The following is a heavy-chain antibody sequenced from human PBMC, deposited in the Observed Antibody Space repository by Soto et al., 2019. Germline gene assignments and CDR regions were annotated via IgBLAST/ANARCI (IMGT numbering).Heavy chain of an antibody. CDR3: ARGANSPLWEPPAMFRFDY. V-gene: IGHV3-33*01. J-gene: IGHJ4*02. Sequence: QVQLVESGGGVVQPGRSLRLSCTASGFSFGTYGMHWVRQAPGKGLEWVAVIWYDGSNEYYADSVKGRFTMSRDNSKNTLYLQMNSLRAEDTALYYCARGANSPLWEPPAMFRFDYWGQGSLVTASS. CDR2: IWYDGSNE. D-gene: IGHD2-2*01. CDR1: GFSFGTYG.